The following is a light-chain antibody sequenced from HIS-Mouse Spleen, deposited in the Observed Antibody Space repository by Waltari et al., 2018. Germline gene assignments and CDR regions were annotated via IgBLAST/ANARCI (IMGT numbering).Light chain of an antibody. Sequence: SYELTQPPSVSVSPGQTARLTCSGDAFHKKYDYWYQQKSGQAPVLVIYEDSKRPSGIPERFSGSSSGTMATLTISGAQVEDEADYYCYSTDSSGNHRVFGGGTKLTVL. J-gene: IGLJ2*01. V-gene: IGLV3-10*01. CDR2: EDS. CDR3: YSTDSSGNHRV. CDR1: AFHKKY.